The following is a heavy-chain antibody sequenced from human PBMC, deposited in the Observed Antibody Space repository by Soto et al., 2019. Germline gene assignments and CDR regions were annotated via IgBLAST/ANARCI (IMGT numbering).Heavy chain of an antibody. CDR2: ISYDGSNK. CDR1: GFTFSSYG. V-gene: IGHV3-30*18. CDR3: AKDTYYHDSSGYYVFDY. J-gene: IGHJ4*02. Sequence: GGSLRLSCAAPGFTFSSYGMHWVRQAPGKGLEWVAGISYDGSNKYYVDYMKGRLTISRDNSKNTLDLQMNSLRAEDTVVYYCAKDTYYHDSSGYYVFDYWGPGTLVTVSS. D-gene: IGHD3-22*01.